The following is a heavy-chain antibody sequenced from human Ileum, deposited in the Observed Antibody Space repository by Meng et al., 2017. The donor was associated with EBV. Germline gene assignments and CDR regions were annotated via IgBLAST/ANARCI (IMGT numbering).Heavy chain of an antibody. CDR3: SRDQGLTNDY. Sequence: VLLVVFEWGLVLHRLSLGLSYAGARLTVSSCGLHCVRHATGKGLEWLGVIWYEGSNKFYADSVKGRFTISRDNSKNTLYLQMNSLIPEDTAVYYCSRDQGLTNDYWGQGTLVTVSS. CDR1: RLTVSSCG. J-gene: IGHJ4*02. V-gene: IGHV3-33*01. CDR2: IWYEGSNK. D-gene: IGHD2-8*01.